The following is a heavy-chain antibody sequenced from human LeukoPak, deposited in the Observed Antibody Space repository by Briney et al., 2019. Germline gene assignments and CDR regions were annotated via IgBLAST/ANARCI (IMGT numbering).Heavy chain of an antibody. V-gene: IGHV1-18*01. Sequence: GASVKVSCKASGYTFTSYGISWVRQAPGQGLEWMGWISAYNGNTNYAQKLQGRVTMTTDTSTSTAYMELRSLRSDDTAVYYCARGHTTYYYDSSGYYYPWGQGTLVTVPS. CDR2: ISAYNGNT. CDR3: ARGHTTYYYDSSGYYYP. CDR1: GYTFTSYG. J-gene: IGHJ5*02. D-gene: IGHD3-22*01.